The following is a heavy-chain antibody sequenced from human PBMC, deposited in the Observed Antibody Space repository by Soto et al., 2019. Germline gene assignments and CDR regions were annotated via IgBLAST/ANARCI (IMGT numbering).Heavy chain of an antibody. D-gene: IGHD4-17*01. J-gene: IGHJ4*01. CDR2: ISGSGFST. V-gene: IGHV3-23*01. Sequence: EVQLLESGGGLVQPGGSLRLSCAASGFTFSSYAMSWVRQAPGKGLEWVSAISGSGFSTYYADSVKGRFTVSRDTSKNALFLQMNSLRAEDTAVYYCAKDPGDYPSDCFAYWGHGTLVPVSS. CDR1: GFTFSSYA. CDR3: AKDPGDYPSDCFAY.